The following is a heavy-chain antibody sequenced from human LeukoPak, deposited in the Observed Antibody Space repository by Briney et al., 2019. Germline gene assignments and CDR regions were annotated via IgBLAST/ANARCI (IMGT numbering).Heavy chain of an antibody. Sequence: SQTLSLTCAISGDSVSSNSAAWNWIRQSPSRGLEWLGRTYCRSKWYNDYAVSVKSRIIINPDTSKNQFSLQLNSVTPEDTAVYYCARAQGSSWFNWFDPWAREPWSPSPQ. CDR3: ARAQGSSWFNWFDP. D-gene: IGHD6-13*01. J-gene: IGHJ5*02. V-gene: IGHV6-1*01. CDR1: GDSVSSNSAA. CDR2: TYCRSKWYN.